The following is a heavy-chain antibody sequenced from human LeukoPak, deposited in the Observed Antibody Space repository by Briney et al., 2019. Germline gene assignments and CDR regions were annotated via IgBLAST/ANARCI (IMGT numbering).Heavy chain of an antibody. CDR3: ARSLVGATDRFDP. CDR2: IYYSGST. CDR1: GGSISSYY. D-gene: IGHD1-26*01. Sequence: SETLSLTCTVSGGSISSYYWSWIRQPPGKGLERIGYIYYSGSTNYNPSLKSRVTISVDTSKNQFSLKLSSVTAADTAVYYCARSLVGATDRFDPWGQGTLVTVSS. J-gene: IGHJ5*02. V-gene: IGHV4-59*08.